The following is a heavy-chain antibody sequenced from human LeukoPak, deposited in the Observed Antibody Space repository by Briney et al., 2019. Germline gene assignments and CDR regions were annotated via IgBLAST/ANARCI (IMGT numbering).Heavy chain of an antibody. CDR3: AKSHDWGRSTFDY. CDR2: ISSRSSYI. V-gene: IGHV3-21*04. CDR1: GFTFSSYN. Sequence: PGGSLRLSCAASGFTFSSYNMNWVRQAPGKGLEWVSSISSRSSYINYADSVKGRFTISRDNAKNSLYLQMNSLRAEDTALYYCAKSHDWGRSTFDYWGQGTLVTVSS. J-gene: IGHJ4*02. D-gene: IGHD3-16*01.